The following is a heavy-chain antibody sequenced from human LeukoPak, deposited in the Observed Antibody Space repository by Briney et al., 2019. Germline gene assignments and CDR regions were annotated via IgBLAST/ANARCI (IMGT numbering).Heavy chain of an antibody. CDR1: GFTFSNYG. Sequence: GGSLRLSCAASGFTFSNYGMNWVRQAPGKGLEWVSYISSGSSSIYYADSVKGRFTISRDNAQNSLYLQVNSLRDEDTAVYYCAREGYPFWGQGTLVTVSS. CDR3: AREGYPF. J-gene: IGHJ4*02. D-gene: IGHD5-12*01. V-gene: IGHV3-48*02. CDR2: ISSGSSSI.